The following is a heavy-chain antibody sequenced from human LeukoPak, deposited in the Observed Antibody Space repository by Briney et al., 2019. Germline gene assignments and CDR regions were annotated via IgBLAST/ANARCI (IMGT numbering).Heavy chain of an antibody. D-gene: IGHD3-10*01. Sequence: KASETLSLTCTVSGGSISSSRYYWGWIRQPPGKGLEWIGSIYYSGSTYYNPSLKSRVTISVDTSKNQFSLKLSSVTAADTAVYYCARHFYGSGSYADYWGQGTLVTVSS. CDR1: GGSISSSRYY. J-gene: IGHJ4*02. CDR3: ARHFYGSGSYADY. V-gene: IGHV4-39*01. CDR2: IYYSGST.